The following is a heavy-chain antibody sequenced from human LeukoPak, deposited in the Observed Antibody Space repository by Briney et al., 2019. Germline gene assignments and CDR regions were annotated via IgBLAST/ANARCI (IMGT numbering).Heavy chain of an antibody. V-gene: IGHV3-23*01. CDR1: GLTFRKFA. CDR2: ISGNGGET. D-gene: IGHD3-22*01. CDR3: AKGGHYSFFDF. Sequence: PGGSLRVSCAASGLTFRKFAMTWVRQAPGKGLEWVSTISGNGGETFYADSVKGRFTISRDNSKNTVYLQMNSLRVEDTAAYYCAKGGHYSFFDFWGQGTLVTVSS. J-gene: IGHJ4*02.